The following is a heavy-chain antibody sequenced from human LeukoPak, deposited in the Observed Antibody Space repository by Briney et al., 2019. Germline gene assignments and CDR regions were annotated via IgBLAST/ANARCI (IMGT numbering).Heavy chain of an antibody. Sequence: ASVKVSCKASGYTFTSYGISWVRQAPGQGLEWMGWINPNSGGTNYAQKFQGWVTMTRDTSISTAYMELSRLRSDDTAVYYCAREGAAADNDAFDIWGQGTMVTVSS. CDR3: AREGAAADNDAFDI. V-gene: IGHV1-2*04. D-gene: IGHD6-13*01. CDR1: GYTFTSYG. J-gene: IGHJ3*02. CDR2: INPNSGGT.